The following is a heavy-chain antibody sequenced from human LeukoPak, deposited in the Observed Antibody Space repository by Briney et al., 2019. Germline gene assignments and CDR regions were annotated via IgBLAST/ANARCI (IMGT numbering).Heavy chain of an antibody. CDR1: GGSFSGYY. CDR2: INHSGST. CDR3: ARGYIVVVVAATGNWFDP. V-gene: IGHV4-34*01. J-gene: IGHJ5*02. Sequence: SSETLSLTCAVYGGSFSGYYWSWIRQPPGKGLEWIGEINHSGSTNYNPSLKSRVTISVDTSKNQFSLKLSSVTAADTAVYYCARGYIVVVVAATGNWFDPWGQGTLVTVSS. D-gene: IGHD2-15*01.